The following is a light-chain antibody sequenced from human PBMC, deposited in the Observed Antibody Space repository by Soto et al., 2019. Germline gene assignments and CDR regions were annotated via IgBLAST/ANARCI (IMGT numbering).Light chain of an antibody. V-gene: IGKV1-9*01. CDR2: DAS. Sequence: IQLPQSPSSLSASVGDSLTITCRASQGISSYLGWYQQKPGKAPNLLIYDASTLHSGVPSRFSGGGSGTDFTLTISSLQPEDFATYYCQQSYSTPPTFGNGNKVDIK. CDR1: QGISSY. J-gene: IGKJ1*01. CDR3: QQSYSTPPT.